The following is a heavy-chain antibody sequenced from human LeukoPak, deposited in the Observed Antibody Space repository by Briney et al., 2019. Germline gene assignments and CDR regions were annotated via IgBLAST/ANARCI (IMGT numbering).Heavy chain of an antibody. CDR1: GFMFTSYW. V-gene: IGHV3-7*01. CDR2: IKEDGSDK. J-gene: IGHJ4*02. CDR3: GTSRDTAIEM. D-gene: IGHD5-18*01. Sequence: PGGSLRLSCAASGFMFTSYWVTWVRQAPGKGLEWVANIKEDGSDKYYADSVKGRFTISRDNAKRSVYLQMNSLRAEDTAVYYCGTSRDTAIEMGGQGTLVTVSS.